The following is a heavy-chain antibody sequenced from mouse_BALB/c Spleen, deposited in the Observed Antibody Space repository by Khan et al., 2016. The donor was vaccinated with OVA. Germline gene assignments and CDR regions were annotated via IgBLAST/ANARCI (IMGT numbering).Heavy chain of an antibody. CDR2: ISYDGSN. CDR1: GYSITSGYY. CDR3: ARDYYGNYYFDY. Sequence: EVQLQESGPGLVKPSQSLYLTCYVTGYSITSGYYWNWIRQFPGNKLEWMGYISYDGSNNYNPSLKNRISFTRDTSKNQVFLKLNSVTTEDTATYYCARDYYGNYYFDYWGQGTTLTVSS. J-gene: IGHJ2*01. V-gene: IGHV3-6*02. D-gene: IGHD2-1*01.